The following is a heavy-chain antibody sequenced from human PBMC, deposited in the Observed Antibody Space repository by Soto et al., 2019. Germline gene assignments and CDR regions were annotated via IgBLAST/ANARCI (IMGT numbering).Heavy chain of an antibody. Sequence: EVQLVETGGGLIQPGGSLRLSCAASGFTVSSYYMSWVRQAPGKGLEWVSVLYSGGTTYYADSVRGRITISRDDSKNTLFLQMNSLRAEDTAVDYCVSGSSRHQLSDCWGQGTLVTVSS. CDR2: LYSGGTT. J-gene: IGHJ4*02. CDR1: GFTVSSYY. D-gene: IGHD1-1*01. V-gene: IGHV3-53*02. CDR3: VSGSSRHQLSDC.